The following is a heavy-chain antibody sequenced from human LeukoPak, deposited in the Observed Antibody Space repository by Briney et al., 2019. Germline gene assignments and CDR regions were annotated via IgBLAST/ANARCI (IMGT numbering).Heavy chain of an antibody. Sequence: SETLSLTCTVSGGSISSGGYYWSWIRQHPGKGLEWIGYIYYSGSTYYNPSLKSRVTISVDTSKNQFSLKLSSVTAADTAVYYCARAAYYDFWSGYLGLFDYWGQGTLVTVSS. CDR3: ARAAYYDFWSGYLGLFDY. CDR2: IYYSGST. V-gene: IGHV4-31*03. J-gene: IGHJ4*02. CDR1: GGSISSGGYY. D-gene: IGHD3-3*01.